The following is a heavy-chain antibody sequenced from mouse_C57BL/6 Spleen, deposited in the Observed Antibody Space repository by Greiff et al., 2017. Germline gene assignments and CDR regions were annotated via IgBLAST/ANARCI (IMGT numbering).Heavy chain of an antibody. CDR2: IDPSDSYT. CDR3: ARAEAYYSNYVGMDY. V-gene: IGHV1-69*01. J-gene: IGHJ4*01. CDR1: GYTFTSYW. Sequence: QVQLQQPGAELVMPGASVKLSCKASGYTFTSYWMHWVKQRPGQGLEWIGEIDPSDSYTNYNQKFKGKSTLTVDKSSSTAYMQLSSLTSEDSAVYYCARAEAYYSNYVGMDYWGQGTSVTVSS. D-gene: IGHD2-5*01.